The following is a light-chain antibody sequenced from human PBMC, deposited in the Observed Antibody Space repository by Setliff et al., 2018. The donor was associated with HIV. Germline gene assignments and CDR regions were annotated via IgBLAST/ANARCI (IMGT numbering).Light chain of an antibody. CDR1: SSNIRTNA. CDR2: SNN. V-gene: IGLV1-44*01. Sequence: STSGTPGQRVTISCSGSSSNIRTNAVNWYQQLSGTAPKLLIYSNNQRPSGVPDRFSGSKSGTSASLAISGLQSEDEADYYCASWDDSLNGQVFGTGTKGTV. CDR3: ASWDDSLNGQV. J-gene: IGLJ1*01.